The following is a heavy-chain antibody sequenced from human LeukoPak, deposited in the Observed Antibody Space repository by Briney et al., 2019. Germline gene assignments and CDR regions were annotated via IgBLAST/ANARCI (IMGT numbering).Heavy chain of an antibody. CDR3: ASKVKVVGFDY. CDR2: ISYDGSNK. J-gene: IGHJ4*02. CDR1: GFTFSDYA. V-gene: IGHV3-30-3*01. Sequence: GGSLRLSCAASGFTFSDYAMSWVRQAPGKGLEWVAVISYDGSNKYYADSVKGRFTISRDNSKNTLYLQMNSLRAEDTAVYYCASKVKVVGFDYWGQGTLVTVSS. D-gene: IGHD3-22*01.